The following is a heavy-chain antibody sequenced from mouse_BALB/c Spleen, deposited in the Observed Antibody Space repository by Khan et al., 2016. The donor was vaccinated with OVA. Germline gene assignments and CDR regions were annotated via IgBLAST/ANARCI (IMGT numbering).Heavy chain of an antibody. CDR3: ARDTTATPD. D-gene: IGHD1-2*01. J-gene: IGHJ3*01. CDR1: GFSLTSSG. Sequence: QVQLKESGPGLVAPSQSLSITCTVSGFSLTSSGVHWVRQPPGTGLEWLGIIWAGGSTNYNSALMSRLSISKDNSKSQVFLKMNSLQTDDTAMYDCARDTTATPDWGQGTLVTVAA. CDR2: IWAGGST. V-gene: IGHV2-9*02.